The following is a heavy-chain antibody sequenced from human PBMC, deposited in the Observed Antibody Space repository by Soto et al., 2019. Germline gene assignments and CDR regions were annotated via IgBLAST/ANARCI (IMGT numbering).Heavy chain of an antibody. CDR3: ASFPGSTGFLEWLLYFQH. V-gene: IGHV3-30*04. D-gene: IGHD3-3*01. CDR1: GFTFSSYA. J-gene: IGHJ1*01. Sequence: GGSLRLSCAASGFTFSSYAMHWVRQAPGKGLEWVAVISYDGSNKYYADSVKGRFTISRDNSKNTLYLQMNSLRAEDTAVYYCASFPGSTGFLEWLLYFQHWGQCTLVTVSS. CDR2: ISYDGSNK.